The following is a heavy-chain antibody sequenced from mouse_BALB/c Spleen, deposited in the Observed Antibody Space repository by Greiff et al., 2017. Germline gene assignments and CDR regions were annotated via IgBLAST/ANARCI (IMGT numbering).Heavy chain of an antibody. Sequence: VQLQQSGAELAKPGASVKMSCKASGYTFTSYWMHWVKQRPGQGLEWIGYINPSTGYTEYNQKFKDKATLTADKSSSTAYMQLSSLTSEDSAVYYCARVRASSDLLWYAYRGEG. V-gene: IGHV1-7*01. CDR1: GYTFTSYW. CDR2: INPSTGYT. CDR3: ARVRASSDLLWYAY. J-gene: IGHJ3*01. D-gene: IGHD2-1*01.